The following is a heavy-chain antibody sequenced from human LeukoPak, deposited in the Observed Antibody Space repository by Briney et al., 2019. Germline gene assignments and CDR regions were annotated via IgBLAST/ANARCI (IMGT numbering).Heavy chain of an antibody. CDR1: RYSISSGHY. Sequence: SETLSLTCTVPPFSRYSISSGHYWGWIRQAPGRGLEWIGHIYHSGGTFYNPSLKSRVTISLDTSKNQFSLKLSSVTAADTAVYYCARDRSITTIVVAPSLLGWWFDPWGQGTLVTVSS. CDR2: IYHSGGT. D-gene: IGHD3-22*01. V-gene: IGHV4-38-2*02. CDR3: ARDRSITTIVVAPSLLGWWFDP. J-gene: IGHJ5*02.